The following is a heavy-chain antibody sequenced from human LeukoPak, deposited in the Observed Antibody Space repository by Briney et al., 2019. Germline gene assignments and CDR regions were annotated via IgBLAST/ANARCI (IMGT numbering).Heavy chain of an antibody. CDR2: IYPGGSDT. D-gene: IGHD5-24*01. J-gene: IGHJ4*02. CDR3: ARASRDGYNQNFDY. CDR1: GYTFSIFW. Sequence: GESLKLPCRASGYTFSIFWIGWVRQMPGKGLEWMGIIYPGGSDTRYSPSFQGQVTISADKSISTAYLHWSSLKVSDTAMYYCARASRDGYNQNFDYWGQGTLVTVSS. V-gene: IGHV5-51*01.